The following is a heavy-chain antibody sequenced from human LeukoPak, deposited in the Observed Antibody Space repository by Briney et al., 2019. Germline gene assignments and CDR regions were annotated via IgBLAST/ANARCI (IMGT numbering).Heavy chain of an antibody. D-gene: IGHD5-18*01. J-gene: IGHJ4*02. CDR2: ISGSSSYI. CDR1: GFTFSSYS. V-gene: IGHV3-21*01. Sequence: GGSLRLSCAASGFTFSSYSMSWVRQAPGMGLEWVSSISGSSSYIYYADSVKGRFTISSDNAKNSLYLQMNSLRAEDTAVYYCARAPSAMVRDYFDDWGQGTLVTVSS. CDR3: ARAPSAMVRDYFDD.